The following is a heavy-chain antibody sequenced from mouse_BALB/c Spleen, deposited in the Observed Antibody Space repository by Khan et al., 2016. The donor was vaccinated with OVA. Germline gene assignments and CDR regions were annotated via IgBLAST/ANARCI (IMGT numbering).Heavy chain of an antibody. Sequence: VQLKESGPGLVKPSQSLSLTCTATGYSFTTDYASYWIRQLPGNQLEWMGYISYSGNTKYNPSLKSRISITRDTSKNPFFLQLKSVTSEDTASDFCARIYGGDFDYWGQGTTLTVSS. CDR1: GYSFTTDYA. V-gene: IGHV3-2*02. D-gene: IGHD1-1*01. CDR3: ARIYGGDFDY. CDR2: ISYSGNT. J-gene: IGHJ2*01.